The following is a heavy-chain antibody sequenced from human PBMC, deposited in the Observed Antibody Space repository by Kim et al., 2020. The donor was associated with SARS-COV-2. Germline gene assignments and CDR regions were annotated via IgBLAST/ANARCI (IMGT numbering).Heavy chain of an antibody. J-gene: IGHJ6*02. CDR3: ATYYYDSSGYSPPRINYYYYYGMDV. Sequence: SETLSLTCTVSGGSISSSSYYWGWIRQPPGKGLEWIGSIYYSGSTYYNPSLKSRVTISVDTSKNQFSLKLSSVTAADTAVYYCATYYYDSSGYSPPRINYYYYYGMDVWGQGTTVTVSS. D-gene: IGHD3-22*01. V-gene: IGHV4-39*01. CDR2: IYYSGST. CDR1: GGSISSSSYY.